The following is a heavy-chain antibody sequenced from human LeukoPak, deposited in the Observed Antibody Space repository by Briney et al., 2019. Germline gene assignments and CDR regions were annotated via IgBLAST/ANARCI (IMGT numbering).Heavy chain of an antibody. J-gene: IGHJ4*02. Sequence: SETLSLTCAVYGGSFSGYYWSWIRQPPGKGLELIGHIYSTGTTYYSPSLNSRVTISLDTSRNQFSLKLTSVTAADTAVYYCARFSSDCSTASCYLTYWGQGTLVTVSS. CDR2: IYSTGTT. CDR1: GGSFSGYY. D-gene: IGHD2-2*01. CDR3: ARFSSDCSTASCYLTY. V-gene: IGHV4-59*01.